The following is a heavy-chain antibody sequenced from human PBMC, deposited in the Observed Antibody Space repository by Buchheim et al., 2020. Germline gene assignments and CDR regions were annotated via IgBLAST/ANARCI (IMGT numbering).Heavy chain of an antibody. CDR1: GGSISSSSYY. CDR3: ARANLYYDFWSGYPARYYYYGMDV. V-gene: IGHV4-39*07. Sequence: QLQLQESGPGLVKPSETLSLTCTVSGGSISSSSYYWGWIRQPPGKGLEWIGSIYYSGSTYYNPSLKSRVTISVDTSKNPSSLKLSSVTAADTAVYYCARANLYYDFWSGYPARYYYYGMDVWGQGTT. J-gene: IGHJ6*02. D-gene: IGHD3-3*01. CDR2: IYYSGST.